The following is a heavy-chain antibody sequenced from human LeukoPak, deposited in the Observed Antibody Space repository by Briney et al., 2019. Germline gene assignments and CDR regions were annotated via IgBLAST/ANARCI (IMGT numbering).Heavy chain of an antibody. J-gene: IGHJ4*02. CDR3: VHILTPRDVPDY. CDR2: ITSGSSYI. CDR1: GFTFTSYT. D-gene: IGHD3-9*01. Sequence: GGSLRLSCAASGFTFTSYTMNWVRQAPGKGLEWVSSITSGSSYIYYADSVKGRFTISRDNAKNSLYLQMNSLRAEDTAAYYCVHILTPRDVPDYWGQGTLVTVSS. V-gene: IGHV3-21*01.